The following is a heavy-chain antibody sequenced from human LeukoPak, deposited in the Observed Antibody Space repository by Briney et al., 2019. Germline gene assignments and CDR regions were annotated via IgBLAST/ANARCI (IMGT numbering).Heavy chain of an antibody. V-gene: IGHV1-18*01. Sequence: ASVKVSCKASGYTFTSYGISWVRQAPGQGLEWMGWISAYNGNTNYAQKLQGRVTMTTGTSTSTAYMELRSLRSDDTAVYYCARGPGYYYDSSGYGFDYWGQGTLVTVSS. CDR1: GYTFTSYG. CDR3: ARGPGYYYDSSGYGFDY. D-gene: IGHD3-22*01. CDR2: ISAYNGNT. J-gene: IGHJ4*02.